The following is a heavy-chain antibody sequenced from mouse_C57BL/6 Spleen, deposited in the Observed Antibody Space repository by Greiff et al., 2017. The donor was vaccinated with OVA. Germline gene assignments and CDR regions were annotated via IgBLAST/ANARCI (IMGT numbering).Heavy chain of an antibody. J-gene: IGHJ4*01. CDR2: IYPGDGDT. Sequence: QVQLQQSGPELVKPGASVKISCKASGYAFSSSWMNWVKQRPGKGLEWIGRIYPGDGDTNYNGKFKGKATLTADKSSSTAYMQLSSLTSEDSAVYFCARMDYGNLLYAMDYWGQGTSVTVSS. V-gene: IGHV1-82*01. CDR1: GYAFSSSW. D-gene: IGHD2-1*01. CDR3: ARMDYGNLLYAMDY.